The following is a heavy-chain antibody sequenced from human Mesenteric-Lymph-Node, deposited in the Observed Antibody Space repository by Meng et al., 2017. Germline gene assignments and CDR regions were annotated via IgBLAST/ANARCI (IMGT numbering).Heavy chain of an antibody. CDR3: AIFTNMIRDPFDY. J-gene: IGHJ4*02. CDR1: GGTFSSYA. Sequence: QVQLVQSGAEVKKPGSSVKVSRKASGGTFSSYAISWVRQAPGQGLEWMGWISAYNGNTNYAQKLQGRVTMTTDTSTSTAYMELRSLRSDDTAVYYCAIFTNMIRDPFDYWGPGTLVTVSS. V-gene: IGHV1-18*01. CDR2: ISAYNGNT. D-gene: IGHD3-10*01.